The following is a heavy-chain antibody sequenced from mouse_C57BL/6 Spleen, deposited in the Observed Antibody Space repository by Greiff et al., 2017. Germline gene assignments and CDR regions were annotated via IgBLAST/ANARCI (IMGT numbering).Heavy chain of an antibody. D-gene: IGHD3-2*02. CDR1: GYTFTSYW. Sequence: QVQLQQPGAELVKPGASVKLSCKASGYTFTSYWMQWVKQRPGQGLEWIGEIDPSDSYTNYTQKFKGKATLTVDTSSSTAYMQLSSLTSEDSAVYYCANKRGGYSSTYAMDYWGQGTSVTVSS. CDR2: IDPSDSYT. J-gene: IGHJ4*01. CDR3: ANKRGGYSSTYAMDY. V-gene: IGHV1-50*01.